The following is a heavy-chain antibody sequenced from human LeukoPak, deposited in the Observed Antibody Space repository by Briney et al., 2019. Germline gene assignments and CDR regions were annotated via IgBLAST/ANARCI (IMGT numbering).Heavy chain of an antibody. CDR1: GFTFSTFA. CDR2: IFPSGGEI. D-gene: IGHD2/OR15-2a*01. V-gene: IGHV3-21*01. CDR3: AKDGSMPWGYYMDV. Sequence: PGGSLRLSCAASGFTFSTFAMIWVRQPPGKGLEWVSSIFPSGGEIHYADSVRGRFTISRDNAKNSPYLEMNSLRAEDTAVYYCAKDGSMPWGYYMDVWGKGTTVTISS. J-gene: IGHJ6*03.